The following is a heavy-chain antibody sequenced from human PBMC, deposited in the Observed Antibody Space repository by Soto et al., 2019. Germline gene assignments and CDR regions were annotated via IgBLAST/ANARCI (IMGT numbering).Heavy chain of an antibody. CDR2: IIPIFGTA. J-gene: IGHJ6*02. CDR3: ARVAGVVTAEIRYYYYGMDV. V-gene: IGHV1-69*01. D-gene: IGHD2-21*02. CDR1: GGTFSSYA. Sequence: QVQLVQSGAEVKKPGSSVKVSCKASGGTFSSYAISWVRQAPGQGLEWLGGIIPIFGTANYAQKFQGRVTITADESTSTAYMELSSLRSEDTAVYYCARVAGVVTAEIRYYYYGMDVWGQGTTVTVSS.